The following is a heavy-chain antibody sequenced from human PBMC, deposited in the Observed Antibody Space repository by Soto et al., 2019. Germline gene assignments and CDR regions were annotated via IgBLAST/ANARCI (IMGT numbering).Heavy chain of an antibody. D-gene: IGHD2-2*02. CDR2: INPNSGGT. CDR1: GYTFTGYY. Sequence: QVQLVQSGAEVKKPGASVKVSCKASGYTFTGYYMHWVRQAPGQGLEWMGWINPNSGGTNYAQKFQGWVTMTRETSISTAYMELSRLRSDDTAVYYCARGDIVVVPAAIPGRDYYYYGMDVWGQGTTVTVSS. V-gene: IGHV1-2*04. CDR3: ARGDIVVVPAAIPGRDYYYYGMDV. J-gene: IGHJ6*02.